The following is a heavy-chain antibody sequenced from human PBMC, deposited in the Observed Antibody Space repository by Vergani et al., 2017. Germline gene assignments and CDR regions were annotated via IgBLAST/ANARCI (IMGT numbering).Heavy chain of an antibody. D-gene: IGHD6-19*01. V-gene: IGHV3-23*01. CDR3: AKAASHSSGWYPNWFDP. Sequence: EVQLLESGGGLVQPGGSLRLSCAASGFTFSSYAMSWVRQAPGKGLEWVSAISGSGGSTYYADSVKGRFTISRDNSKNTLYLQMNSLRAEDTAVYYCAKAASHSSGWYPNWFDPWGQGTLVTVSS. CDR2: ISGSGGST. J-gene: IGHJ5*02. CDR1: GFTFSSYA.